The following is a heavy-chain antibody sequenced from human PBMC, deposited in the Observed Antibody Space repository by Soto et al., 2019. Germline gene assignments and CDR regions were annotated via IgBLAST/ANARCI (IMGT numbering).Heavy chain of an antibody. CDR2: IIPILGIA. CDR1: GGTFSSYT. CDR3: ARRPLYSSSSTNWFDP. J-gene: IGHJ5*02. V-gene: IGHV1-69*02. Sequence: GASVKVSCKASGGTFSSYTISWVRQAPGQGLEWMGRIIPILGIANYAQKFQGRVTITADKSTSTAYMELSSLRSEDTAVYYCARRPLYSSSSTNWFDPWGQGPLVTVSS. D-gene: IGHD6-6*01.